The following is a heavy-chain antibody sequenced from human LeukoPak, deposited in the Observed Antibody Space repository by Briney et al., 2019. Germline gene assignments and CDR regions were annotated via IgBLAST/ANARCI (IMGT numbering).Heavy chain of an antibody. D-gene: IGHD5-24*01. V-gene: IGHV2-5*08. Sequence: SGPALVKPTQTLTLTCTFSGFSLSTSGMCVSWIRQPPGKALEWLALIFWDDDRRYSPSLESRLTITKDTSKNQVVLIMTDMDPVDTATYYCAHRFYNNLDYWGQGTLVTVSS. J-gene: IGHJ4*02. CDR3: AHRFYNNLDY. CDR1: GFSLSTSGMC. CDR2: IFWDDDR.